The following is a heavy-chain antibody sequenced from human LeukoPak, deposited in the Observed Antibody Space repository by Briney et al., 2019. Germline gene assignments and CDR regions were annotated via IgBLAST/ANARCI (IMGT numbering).Heavy chain of an antibody. Sequence: PSETLSLTCTVSGDSISSFWWNWIRQPPGKGLEWIGCIHYSGSTKYNPSLKSRVAISVDTSKNQFSLKLTSVTAADTAVYYCALGRDSYNYNFDYWGQGTLVTVSS. CDR3: ALGRDSYNYNFDY. CDR2: IHYSGST. CDR1: GDSISSFW. V-gene: IGHV4-59*01. D-gene: IGHD5-24*01. J-gene: IGHJ4*02.